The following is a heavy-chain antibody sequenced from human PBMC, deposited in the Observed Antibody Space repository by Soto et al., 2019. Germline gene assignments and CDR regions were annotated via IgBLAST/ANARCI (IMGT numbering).Heavy chain of an antibody. Sequence: PSETLSLTCTVSGGSIINYYWNWIRQSTGKGLEWIGYIYSSGSTHYNPSLQNRVTISIDTSKNQVSLKVNSVTAADTAVYYCARDHPHSYGVYYFDYWGQGTPVTVSS. J-gene: IGHJ4*02. V-gene: IGHV4-59*01. CDR2: IYSSGST. CDR1: GGSIINYY. D-gene: IGHD5-18*01. CDR3: ARDHPHSYGVYYFDY.